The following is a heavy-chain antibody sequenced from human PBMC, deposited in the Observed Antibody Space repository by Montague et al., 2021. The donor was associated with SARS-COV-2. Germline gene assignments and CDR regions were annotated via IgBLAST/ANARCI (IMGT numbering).Heavy chain of an antibody. CDR1: GFTFSDYG. Sequence: SLRLSCAASGFTFSDYGMHWVRQAPGKGLEWVAVIWYFGTYKEYVDSVKGRFTVSSDNSNSTLYLQMNDLRAEDTALYYCARDTSGYYRGVNAFDIWGQGTMVSVSS. V-gene: IGHV3-33*01. CDR2: IWYFGTYK. D-gene: IGHD3-22*01. CDR3: ARDTSGYYRGVNAFDI. J-gene: IGHJ3*02.